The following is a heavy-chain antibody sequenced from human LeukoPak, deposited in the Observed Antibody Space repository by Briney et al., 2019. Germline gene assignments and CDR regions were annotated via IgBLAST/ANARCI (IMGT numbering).Heavy chain of an antibody. CDR2: ISSSSSYI. Sequence: PGGSLRLSCAASGFTFSTYAMNWVRQAPGKGLEWVSSISSSSSYIYYADSVKGRFTISRDNAKDSLYLQMNSLRAEDTAVYYCARLSDYAGYWGQGTLVTVSS. D-gene: IGHD4-17*01. V-gene: IGHV3-21*01. J-gene: IGHJ4*02. CDR3: ARLSDYAGY. CDR1: GFTFSTYA.